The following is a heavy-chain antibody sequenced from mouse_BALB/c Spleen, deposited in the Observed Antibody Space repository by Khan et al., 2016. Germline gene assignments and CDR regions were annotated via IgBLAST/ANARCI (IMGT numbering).Heavy chain of an antibody. CDR2: ISYSDST. J-gene: IGHJ2*01. D-gene: IGHD2-4*01. V-gene: IGHV3-2*02. Sequence: EVQLQESGPGLVKPSQSLSLTCTVTGYSITSDYAWNWIRQFPGNKLEWMGYISYSDSTNYNPSLKSRISITRDTSKNQFFLQLNSVTTEDTATYYGATGMITTFDYWGQGTTLTVSS. CDR1: GYSITSDYA. CDR3: ATGMITTFDY.